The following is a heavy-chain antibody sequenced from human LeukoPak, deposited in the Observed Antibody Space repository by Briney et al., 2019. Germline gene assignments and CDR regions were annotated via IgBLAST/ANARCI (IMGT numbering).Heavy chain of an antibody. CDR2: IYPGDSDT. CDR1: GYSFTSYW. D-gene: IGHD2-2*01. Sequence: GESLKISCKGSGYSFTSYWIGWVRQMPGKGLEWIGIIYPGDSDTRYSPSFQGQVTISADKSISTAYLQWSSLKASDTATYYCARSLCSSTSCPVDYWGQGTLVTVSS. V-gene: IGHV5-51*01. J-gene: IGHJ4*02. CDR3: ARSLCSSTSCPVDY.